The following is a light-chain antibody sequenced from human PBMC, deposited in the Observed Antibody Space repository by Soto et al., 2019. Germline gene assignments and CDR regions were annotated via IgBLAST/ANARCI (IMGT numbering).Light chain of an antibody. Sequence: ETVMTQSPATLSVSPGETATLSCRASQTINSNLAWYQQKPGQAPRLLIYGASTRATGIPDRFSGGGSRTEFTLTISSLQSEDFAVYSCQQYNNWPRGTFGQGTKLEIK. J-gene: IGKJ2*02. CDR2: GAS. CDR1: QTINSN. V-gene: IGKV3-15*01. CDR3: QQYNNWPRGT.